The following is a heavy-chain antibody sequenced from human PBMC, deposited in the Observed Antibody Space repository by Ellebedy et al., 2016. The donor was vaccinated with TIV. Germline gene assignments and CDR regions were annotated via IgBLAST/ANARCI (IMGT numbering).Heavy chain of an antibody. CDR3: ARVKSGTDAFDV. V-gene: IGHV4-34*01. CDR2: IDHTGNT. J-gene: IGHJ3*01. Sequence: SETLSLTCAVYGESLSGYYWSWIRQPPGKGLEWIGEIDHTGNTNYNPSLKSRVTISVDRSKNQFSLNLSSVTAADTAVYYCARVKSGTDAFDVWGQGTMVTVSS. CDR1: GESLSGYY. D-gene: IGHD1-1*01.